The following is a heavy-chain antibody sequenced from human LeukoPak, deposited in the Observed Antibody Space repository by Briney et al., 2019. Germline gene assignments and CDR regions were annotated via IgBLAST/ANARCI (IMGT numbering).Heavy chain of an antibody. Sequence: QPGGSLRLSCAASGFTFSSYWMYWVRQAPRKGLVWVSRINSDESSTSYADSVKGRFTISRDNAKNTLYLQMNSLRAEDTAVYYCARDGAYSTIFYWGQGTLVTVSS. CDR1: GFTFSSYW. CDR3: ARDGAYSTIFY. CDR2: INSDESST. D-gene: IGHD3-3*01. V-gene: IGHV3-74*01. J-gene: IGHJ4*01.